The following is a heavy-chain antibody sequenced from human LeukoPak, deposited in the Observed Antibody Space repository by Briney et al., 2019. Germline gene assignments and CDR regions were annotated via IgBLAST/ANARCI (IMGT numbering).Heavy chain of an antibody. D-gene: IGHD2-2*01. V-gene: IGHV1-18*01. J-gene: IGHJ4*02. CDR3: ARASRFCSGSTCHDY. CDR1: GYTFSNYG. Sequence: ALVKVSCKASGYTFSNYGIAWVRQAPGQGLEWMGWISVHNGNTNYAQMLQGRVTMTTDTSTSTAYMELRSLRYDDTAVYYCARASRFCSGSTCHDYWGQGTLVTVSS. CDR2: ISVHNGNT.